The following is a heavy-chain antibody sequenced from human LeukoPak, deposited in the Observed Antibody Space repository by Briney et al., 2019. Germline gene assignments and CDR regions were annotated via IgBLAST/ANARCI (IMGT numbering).Heavy chain of an antibody. CDR2: ISSSGSNI. V-gene: IGHV3-48*02. CDR1: GFTFSSYT. D-gene: IGHD3-10*01. CDR3: ARDLMAAGSY. Sequence: PGGSLRLSCAASGFTFSSYTMSWVRQAPGKGLELVSYISSSGSNIYHADSVKGRFTISSDNAKNSLYLQMNSLRDEDTAVYYCARDLMAAGSYWGQGTLVTVSS. J-gene: IGHJ4*02.